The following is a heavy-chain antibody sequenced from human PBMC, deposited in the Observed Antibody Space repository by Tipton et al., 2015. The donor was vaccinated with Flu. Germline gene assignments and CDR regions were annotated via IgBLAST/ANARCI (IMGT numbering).Heavy chain of an antibody. D-gene: IGHD6-25*01. CDR2: VYHSGYT. CDR1: GDSITSYY. V-gene: IGHV4-59*01. CDR3: ARDRSGIPAIETSGYPYWFFDL. J-gene: IGHJ2*01. Sequence: LRLSCTVSGDSITSYYWSWIRQPPGKGLEWIGYVYHSGYTNYNPSLKSRVTMSVDTSKNQFSLKTFSVTAADTAVYYCARDRSGIPAIETSGYPYWFFDLWGRGTLVTVSS.